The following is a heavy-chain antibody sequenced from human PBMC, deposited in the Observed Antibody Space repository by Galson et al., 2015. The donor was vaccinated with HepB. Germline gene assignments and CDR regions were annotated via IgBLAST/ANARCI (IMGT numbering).Heavy chain of an antibody. CDR2: IKSKTDGGTT. CDR3: TTSFVVVYCSGGSCYFDY. CDR1: GFTFSNAW. Sequence: SLRLSCAASGFTFSNAWMSWVRQAPGKGLEWVGRIKSKTDGGTTDYAAPVKGRFTISRDDSKNTLYLQMNSLKTEDTAVYYCTTSFVVVYCSGGSCYFDYWGQGTLVTVSS. D-gene: IGHD2-15*01. V-gene: IGHV3-15*01. J-gene: IGHJ4*02.